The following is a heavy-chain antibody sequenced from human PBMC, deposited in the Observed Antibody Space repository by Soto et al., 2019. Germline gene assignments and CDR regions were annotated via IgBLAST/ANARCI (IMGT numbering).Heavy chain of an antibody. J-gene: IGHJ5*02. D-gene: IGHD2-21*02. Sequence: PSETLSLTCIVSGGSISGYYWSWIRQPAGKELEWIGRIYSDGTTNYNPSLKGRGTMSVDTSQNQFSLKLLSVTAADTAIYYCARSGVTGIVIPSHWFDPWGQGTLVTVSS. CDR2: IYSDGTT. CDR1: GGSISGYY. V-gene: IGHV4-4*07. CDR3: ARSGVTGIVIPSHWFDP.